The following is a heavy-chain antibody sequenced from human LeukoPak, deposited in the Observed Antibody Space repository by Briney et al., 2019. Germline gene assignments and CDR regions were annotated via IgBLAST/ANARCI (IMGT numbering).Heavy chain of an antibody. Sequence: ASVKVSCKASGYTFTSYDINWVRQATGQGLEWMGWMNPNSGNTGYAQKFQGRVTITRNTSISTAYMELSSLRSEDTAVYYCARVRYRLAETYIDYWGQGTLVTVSS. CDR3: ARVRYRLAETYIDY. J-gene: IGHJ4*02. D-gene: IGHD3-16*01. CDR1: GYTFTSYD. V-gene: IGHV1-8*03. CDR2: MNPNSGNT.